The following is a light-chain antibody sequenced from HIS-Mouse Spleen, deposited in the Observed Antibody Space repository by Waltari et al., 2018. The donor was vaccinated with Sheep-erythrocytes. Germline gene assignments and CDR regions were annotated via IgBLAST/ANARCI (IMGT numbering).Light chain of an antibody. CDR1: RPNIGRNS. Sequence: QSVLTQPPSASGTPGQRVTISCSGSRPNIGRNSGPWYQQLPGTAPKLLIYRNNQRPSGVPDRFSGSKSGTSASLAISGLRSEDEADYYCAAWDDSLSGVVFGGGTKLTVL. V-gene: IGLV1-47*01. CDR3: AAWDDSLSGVV. J-gene: IGLJ2*01. CDR2: RNN.